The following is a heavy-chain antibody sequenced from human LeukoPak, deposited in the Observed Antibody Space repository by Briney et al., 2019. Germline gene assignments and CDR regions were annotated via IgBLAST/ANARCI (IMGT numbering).Heavy chain of an antibody. CDR2: INHSGST. J-gene: IGHJ4*02. CDR3: ARPLFPGSSSGLGY. Sequence: SETLSLTCAVYGGAFSGYYWSWIRQPPGKGLEWIGEINHSGSTNYNPSLKSRVTISVDTSKNQFSLRLSSVTAADTAVYYCARPLFPGSSSGLGYWGQGTLVTVSS. D-gene: IGHD6-6*01. V-gene: IGHV4-34*01. CDR1: GGAFSGYY.